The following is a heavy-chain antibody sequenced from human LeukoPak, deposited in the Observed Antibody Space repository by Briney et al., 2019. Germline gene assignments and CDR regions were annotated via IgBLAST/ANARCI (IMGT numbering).Heavy chain of an antibody. CDR2: VDPEDGET. Sequence: GASVKISCKGSGYTFTDYYMHWVQQAPGKGLEWMGLVDPEDGETIYAEKFQGRVTITADTSTDTAYMELSSLRSEDTAVYYCATPKLRFLEWLLLIWGQGTLVTLSS. CDR1: GYTFTDYY. CDR3: ATPKLRFLEWLLLI. D-gene: IGHD3-3*01. J-gene: IGHJ4*02. V-gene: IGHV1-69-2*01.